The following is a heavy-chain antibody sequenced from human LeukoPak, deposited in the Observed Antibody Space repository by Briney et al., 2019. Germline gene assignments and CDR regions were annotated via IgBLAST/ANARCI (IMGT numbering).Heavy chain of an antibody. CDR1: GFTFSSYA. V-gene: IGHV3-23*01. D-gene: IGHD4-23*01. Sequence: GGPLRLSCAASGFTFSSYAMSWVRKPPGKGLEWVSAISGSGDKTFYADSVKGRFTLSRDNSKNTLYLQMNSLRAEDTAVYYCAKALGDGGTLDYWGQGALVTVSS. CDR3: AKALGDGGTLDY. J-gene: IGHJ4*02. CDR2: ISGSGDKT.